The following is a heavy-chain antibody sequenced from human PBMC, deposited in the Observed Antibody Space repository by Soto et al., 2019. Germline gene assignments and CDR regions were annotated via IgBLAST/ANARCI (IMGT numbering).Heavy chain of an antibody. Sequence: QVQLVESGGGVVQPGRSLRLSCAASGFTFSSYGMHWVRQAPGKGLEWVAVISYDGSNKYYADSVKGRFTISRDNSKNTLYLQMNSLRAEDTAVYYCALLAVTTFDYWGQGTLVTVSS. CDR1: GFTFSSYG. V-gene: IGHV3-30*03. CDR3: ALLAVTTFDY. CDR2: ISYDGSNK. J-gene: IGHJ4*02. D-gene: IGHD4-4*01.